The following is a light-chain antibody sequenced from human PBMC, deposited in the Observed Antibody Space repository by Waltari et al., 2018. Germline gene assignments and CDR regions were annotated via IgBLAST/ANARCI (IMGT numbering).Light chain of an antibody. J-gene: IGKJ4*01. CDR2: DAS. V-gene: IGKV3-11*01. CDR1: QDVNDY. CDR3: QQRYA. Sequence: EIVLTQSPATLSLSPGQRAALSCRASQDVNDYLAWYQQKPGQPPRLLIYDASMRATGIPARFSGSGSGTDFTLTISTLEPEDFGVYYCQQRYAFGGGTKVEI.